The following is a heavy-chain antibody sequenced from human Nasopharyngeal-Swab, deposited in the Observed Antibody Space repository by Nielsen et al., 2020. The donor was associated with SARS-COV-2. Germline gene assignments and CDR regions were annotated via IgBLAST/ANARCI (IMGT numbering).Heavy chain of an antibody. CDR2: MYKSGNT. Sequence: SETLSLTCRVPCRSHSRYYWSWVRQSPGKGLEWIGNMYKSGNTNYNPSLKSRVSISVDTSKNQFSLKLGSVTAADTAVYYCARSGYSYGLPVGYFGHWGQGTLVTVSS. V-gene: IGHV4-59*01. CDR1: CRSHSRYY. D-gene: IGHD5-18*01. J-gene: IGHJ4*02. CDR3: ARSGYSYGLPVGYFGH.